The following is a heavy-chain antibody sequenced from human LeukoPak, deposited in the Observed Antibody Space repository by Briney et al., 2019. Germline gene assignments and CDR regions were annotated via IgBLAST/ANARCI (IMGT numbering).Heavy chain of an antibody. V-gene: IGHV3-53*01. Sequence: GGSLRLSCAASGFTVSSNYMSWVRQAPGKGLEWVSSIYADGSTYYADSVKGRFTISRDNSKNTLYLQMNSLRAEDTAVYYCARGYPAMVSAPDYWGQGTLVTVSS. D-gene: IGHD5-18*01. J-gene: IGHJ4*02. CDR3: ARGYPAMVSAPDY. CDR1: GFTVSSNY. CDR2: IYADGST.